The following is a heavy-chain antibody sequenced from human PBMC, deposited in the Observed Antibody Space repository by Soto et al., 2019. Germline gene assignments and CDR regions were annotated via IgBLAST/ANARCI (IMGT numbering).Heavy chain of an antibody. CDR1: GDSIATGAFY. CDR3: AREGDYRTWFEP. Sequence: VQLEESGPGLLKPSQTLSRTCTVSGDSIATGAFYWSWIRLQSGKGPEWIGSIFYAGDTYYNPSLKSRVEISLDGSQNQFSLNLRSVTAADTAVYYCAREGDYRTWFEPWGPGTLVTVSS. J-gene: IGHJ5*02. V-gene: IGHV4-31*03. CDR2: IFYAGDT. D-gene: IGHD4-17*01.